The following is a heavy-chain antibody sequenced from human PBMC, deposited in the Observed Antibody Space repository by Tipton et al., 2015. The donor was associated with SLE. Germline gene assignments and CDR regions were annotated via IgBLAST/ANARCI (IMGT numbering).Heavy chain of an antibody. CDR3: VRADGDDAWFDP. D-gene: IGHD4-17*01. V-gene: IGHV3-21*01. CDR1: GFSIIAYT. Sequence: SLRLSCEASGFSIIAYTMNWVRQAPGKGLEWVSSISPSSSYIYYADSVKGRFTISRDNAKNSLFLQMDSLRVDDTAVYFCVRADGDDAWFDPWGQGTLVTVSS. J-gene: IGHJ5*02. CDR2: ISPSSSYI.